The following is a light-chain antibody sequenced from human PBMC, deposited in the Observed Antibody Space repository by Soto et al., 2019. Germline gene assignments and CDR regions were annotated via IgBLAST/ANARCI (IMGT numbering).Light chain of an antibody. CDR3: AAWDDSLNGYV. J-gene: IGLJ1*01. Sequence: SVLDQPPSASGTPGQRVTISCSGSISNIGSNTVNWYQQLPGTAPKLLIYSNNQRPSGVPDRFSGSKSGTSASLAISGLQSEDEADYYFAAWDDSLNGYVFGTGTTVT. CDR1: ISNIGSNT. CDR2: SNN. V-gene: IGLV1-44*01.